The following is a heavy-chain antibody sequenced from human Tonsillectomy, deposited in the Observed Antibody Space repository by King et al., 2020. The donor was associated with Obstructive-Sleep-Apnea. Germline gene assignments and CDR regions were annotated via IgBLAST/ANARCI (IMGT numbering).Heavy chain of an antibody. CDR1: GGSISSYY. V-gene: IGHV4-59*08. CDR2: SYDSGST. J-gene: IGHJ4*02. CDR3: ARVTGYYYPFDY. D-gene: IGHD3-22*01. Sequence: VQLQESGPGLVKPSETLSLTCTVSGGSISSYYWSWIRQPPGKGLEWIGYSYDSGSTNYNPSLKSRVTISVDTSKNQISLKLSSVTAADAAVYYCARVTGYYYPFDYWGQGTLVTVSS.